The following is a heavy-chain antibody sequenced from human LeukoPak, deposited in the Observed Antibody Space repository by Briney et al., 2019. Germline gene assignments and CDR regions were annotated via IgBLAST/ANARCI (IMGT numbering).Heavy chain of an antibody. J-gene: IGHJ4*02. V-gene: IGHV3-48*01. CDR3: ASERRDGYNSEIY. CDR2: ISSSSSTI. Sequence: PGGPLRLSCAASGFTFSSYSMNWVRQAPGKGLEWVSYISSSSSTIYYADSVKGRFTISRDNAKNSLYLQMNSLRAEDTAVYYCASERRDGYNSEIYWGQGTLVTVSS. CDR1: GFTFSSYS. D-gene: IGHD5-24*01.